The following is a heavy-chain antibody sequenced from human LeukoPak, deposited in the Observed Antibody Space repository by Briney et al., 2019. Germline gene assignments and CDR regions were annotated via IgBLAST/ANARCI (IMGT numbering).Heavy chain of an antibody. CDR1: GGTFSIYA. Sequence: SVKVSCKASGGTFSIYAISWVRQAPGQGREWMGGIIPIFGTANYAQKFQGRVTITADESTSTAYMELSSLRSEDTAVYYCAESSGWSLYAFDIWGQGTMVTVSS. CDR2: IIPIFGTA. CDR3: AESSGWSLYAFDI. J-gene: IGHJ3*02. V-gene: IGHV1-69*13. D-gene: IGHD6-19*01.